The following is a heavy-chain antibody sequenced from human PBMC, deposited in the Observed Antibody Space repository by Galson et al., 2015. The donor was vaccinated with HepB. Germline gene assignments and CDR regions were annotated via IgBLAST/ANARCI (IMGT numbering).Heavy chain of an antibody. Sequence: SLRLSCAAPGFPFEGYVMRWVRQAPGEGLEWIALIWHDGRNHYYAESVKGRFSVLSDNFKETLYLQMNSQRAEDQALYYCTRENNIAPLASFDLGGQGTLVPVSS. J-gene: IGHJ4*02. CDR3: TRENNIAPLASFDL. CDR2: IWHDGRNH. V-gene: IGHV3-33*01. CDR1: GFPFEGYV. D-gene: IGHD5-12*01.